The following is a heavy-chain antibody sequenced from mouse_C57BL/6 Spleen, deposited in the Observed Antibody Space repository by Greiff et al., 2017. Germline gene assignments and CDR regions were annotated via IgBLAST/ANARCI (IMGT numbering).Heavy chain of an antibody. J-gene: IGHJ4*01. D-gene: IGHD2-4*01. CDR1: GYAFSSSW. V-gene: IGHV1-82*01. CDR2: IYPGDGDT. Sequence: QVQLQQSGPELVQPGASVKISCKASGYAFSSSWMNWVKQRPGKGLEWIGRIYPGDGDTNYNGKFKGKATLTADKSSSTAYMQLSSLTSEDSAVYFCAWDYDGYAMDYWGQGTSVTVSS. CDR3: AWDYDGYAMDY.